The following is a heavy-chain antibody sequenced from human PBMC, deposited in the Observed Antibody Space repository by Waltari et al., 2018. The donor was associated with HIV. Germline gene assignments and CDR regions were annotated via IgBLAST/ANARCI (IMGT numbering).Heavy chain of an antibody. D-gene: IGHD3-16*01. CDR3: ATPIMIACGGDDF. CDR2: IKSDGSST. Sequence: EVQLVESGGGLVQPGGSLRLSCAASGFTFSTYWMHWVRQVPGKGLVWFARIKSDGSSTSYADSVKGRFPVSRDNAKNTLYLQMNSLRPEDSAVYYCATPIMIACGGDDFWGQGTLVTVSS. J-gene: IGHJ4*02. CDR1: GFTFSTYW. V-gene: IGHV3-74*01.